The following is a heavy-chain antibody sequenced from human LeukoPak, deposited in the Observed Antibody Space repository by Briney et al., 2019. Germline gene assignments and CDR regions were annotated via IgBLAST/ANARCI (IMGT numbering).Heavy chain of an antibody. J-gene: IGHJ5*02. D-gene: IGHD5-12*01. CDR1: GGTFSSYA. CDR2: IIPIFDTA. Sequence: SVKVSCKASGGTFSSYAISWVRQAPGQGLEWMGGIIPIFDTANYAQKLQGRVTITADKSTSTAYMELSSLRSEDTAVYYCARVLFRVATKWDWFDPWGQGTLVTVSS. V-gene: IGHV1-69*06. CDR3: ARVLFRVATKWDWFDP.